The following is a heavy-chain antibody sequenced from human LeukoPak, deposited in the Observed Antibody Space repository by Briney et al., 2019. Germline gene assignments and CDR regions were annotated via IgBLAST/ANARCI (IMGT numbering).Heavy chain of an antibody. D-gene: IGHD4-23*01. V-gene: IGHV4-59*08. J-gene: IGHJ4*02. Sequence: SETLSLTCTVSGGSLSSYYWSWIRQPPGKGLEWIGYIYYSGSTNYNPSLKSRVTISVDTSKNQFSLKVSSATAADTALYYCARHLRIYGGHVPVYYLDSWGQGTLVTVSS. CDR2: IYYSGST. CDR1: GGSLSSYY. CDR3: ARHLRIYGGHVPVYYLDS.